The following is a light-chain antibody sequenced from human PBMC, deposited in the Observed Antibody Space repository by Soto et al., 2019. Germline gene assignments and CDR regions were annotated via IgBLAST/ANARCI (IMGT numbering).Light chain of an antibody. J-gene: IGKJ1*01. Sequence: EIVLTQSPGTLSLSPGERATLSCRASQSVSSSYLAWYQQKPGQAPRLLIYGASSRATGIPDRFSGSGSGTDFTLTISSLRPDDFATYYCQQYDVYWTFGQGTKVDIK. V-gene: IGKV3-20*01. CDR3: QQYDVYWT. CDR1: QSVSSSY. CDR2: GAS.